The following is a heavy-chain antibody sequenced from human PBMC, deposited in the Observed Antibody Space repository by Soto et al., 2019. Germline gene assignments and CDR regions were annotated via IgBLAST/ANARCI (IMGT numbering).Heavy chain of an antibody. CDR2: IKQDGSEK. V-gene: IGHV3-7*03. CDR3: ARGYSSGWYTDYYYYYGMDV. CDR1: GFTFSSYW. Sequence: EVQLVESGGGLVQPGGSLRLSCAASGFTFSSYWMSWVRQAPGKGLEWVANIKQDGSEKYYVDSVKGRFTISRDNAKNSLYLQMNSLRAEDTAVYYCARGYSSGWYTDYYYYYGMDVWGQVTTVTVSS. D-gene: IGHD6-19*01. J-gene: IGHJ6*02.